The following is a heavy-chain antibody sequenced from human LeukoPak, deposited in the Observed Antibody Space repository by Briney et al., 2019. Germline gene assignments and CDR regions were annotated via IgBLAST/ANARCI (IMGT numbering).Heavy chain of an antibody. D-gene: IGHD3-10*01. Sequence: YPSETLSLTCAVSGGSISSGGYSWSWIRQPPGKGLEWIGYIYHSGSTYYNPSLKSRVTISVDTSKNQFSLKLSSATAADTAVYYCARVSFGSGYYNYMDVWGKGTTVTVSS. CDR2: IYHSGST. V-gene: IGHV4-30-2*01. CDR3: ARVSFGSGYYNYMDV. J-gene: IGHJ6*03. CDR1: GGSISSGGYS.